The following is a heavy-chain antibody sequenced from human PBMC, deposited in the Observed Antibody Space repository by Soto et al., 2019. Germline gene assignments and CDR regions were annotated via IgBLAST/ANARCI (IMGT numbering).Heavy chain of an antibody. CDR2: INHSGSN. CDR3: ARGGSNDWQVAFDI. J-gene: IGHJ3*02. D-gene: IGHD3-9*01. V-gene: IGHV4-34*01. Sequence: QLQQWGAGLLKPSETLSLTCVVSGGSFSTYYYNWIRQSPGKGLEWIGEINHSGSNNYSPSLKSRVTMSLVTSKNQFPRKLTSVTAADTAVYYCARGGSNDWQVAFDIWGQGTMVTVSS. CDR1: GGSFSTYY.